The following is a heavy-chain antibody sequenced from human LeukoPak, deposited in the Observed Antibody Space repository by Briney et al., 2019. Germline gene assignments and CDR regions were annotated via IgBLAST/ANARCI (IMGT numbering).Heavy chain of an antibody. D-gene: IGHD4-23*01. V-gene: IGHV4-61*02. CDR2: IYTSGST. CDR1: GGSISSGSYY. J-gene: IGHJ4*02. Sequence: SETLSLTCTVSGGSISSGSYYWSWIRQPAGKGLEWIGRIYTSGSTNYNPSLKSRVTISVDTSKNQFSLKLSSVTAADTAVYYCARADYGGKDYFDYWGQGTLVTVSS. CDR3: ARADYGGKDYFDY.